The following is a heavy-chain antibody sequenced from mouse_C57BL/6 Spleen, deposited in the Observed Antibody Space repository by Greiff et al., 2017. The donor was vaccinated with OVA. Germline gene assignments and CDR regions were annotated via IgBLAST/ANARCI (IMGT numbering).Heavy chain of an antibody. D-gene: IGHD1-1*01. CDR1: GYSITSGYY. J-gene: IGHJ2*01. Sequence: EVKLKESGPGLVKPSQSLSLTCSVTGYSITSGYYWNWIRQFPGNKLEWMGYISYDGSNNYNPSPKNRISINRDTSKNQFFLKLNSVTTEDTATYCCASSRLFFEYWGKGTTLTVSS. CDR2: ISYDGSN. CDR3: ASSRLFFEY. V-gene: IGHV3-6*01.